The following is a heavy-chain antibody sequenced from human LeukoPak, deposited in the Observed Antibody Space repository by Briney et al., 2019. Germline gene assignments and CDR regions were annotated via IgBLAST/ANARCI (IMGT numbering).Heavy chain of an antibody. Sequence: PGGSLRLSCAASGFTFSSYAMHWVRQAPGKGLEYVSAISSNGGSTYYANSVKGRFTISRDNSKNTLYLQMGGLRAEDMAVYYCARAEDIVLMVYDYWGQGTLVTVSS. J-gene: IGHJ4*02. CDR2: ISSNGGST. CDR1: GFTFSSYA. V-gene: IGHV3-64*01. CDR3: ARAEDIVLMVYDY. D-gene: IGHD2-8*01.